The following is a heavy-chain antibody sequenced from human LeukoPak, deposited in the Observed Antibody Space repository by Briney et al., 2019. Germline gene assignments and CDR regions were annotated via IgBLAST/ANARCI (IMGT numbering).Heavy chain of an antibody. CDR3: ARDFEYSSSSLDY. J-gene: IGHJ4*02. D-gene: IGHD6-6*01. Sequence: GASVKVSCKASGGTFSSYTISWVRQAPGQGLEWMGRIIPILGIANYAQRFQGRVTITADKSTSTAYMELSSLRSEDTAVYYCARDFEYSSSSLDYWGQGTLVTVSP. CDR1: GGTFSSYT. V-gene: IGHV1-69*04. CDR2: IIPILGIA.